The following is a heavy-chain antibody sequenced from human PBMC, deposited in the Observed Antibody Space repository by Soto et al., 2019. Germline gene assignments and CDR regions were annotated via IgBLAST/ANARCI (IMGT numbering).Heavy chain of an antibody. Sequence: PGGSLRLSCAASGFTFSSYAMSWVRKAQGKGLEWVSAIIGRGGSTYYADSVKGRFTISRDNSKNTLYLQRNSLRAEDTAVYYCAKDPTIFTFDYWGQGTLVTVSS. CDR3: AKDPTIFTFDY. J-gene: IGHJ4*02. D-gene: IGHD3-3*01. V-gene: IGHV3-23*01. CDR2: IIGRGGST. CDR1: GFTFSSYA.